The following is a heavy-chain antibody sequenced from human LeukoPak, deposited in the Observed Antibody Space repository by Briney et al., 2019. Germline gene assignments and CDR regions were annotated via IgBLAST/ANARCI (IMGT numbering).Heavy chain of an antibody. CDR1: GYSFPSYW. V-gene: IGHV5-51*01. D-gene: IGHD4-17*01. J-gene: IGHJ3*02. Sequence: GESLKISCKGSGYSFPSYWIDWVRQMPGKGLEWMGIIYPGDSDTRYSPSFQGQVTISADKSISTAYLQWSSLKASDTTMYYCARRDYGDYSRAFDIWGQGTMVTVSS. CDR3: ARRDYGDYSRAFDI. CDR2: IYPGDSDT.